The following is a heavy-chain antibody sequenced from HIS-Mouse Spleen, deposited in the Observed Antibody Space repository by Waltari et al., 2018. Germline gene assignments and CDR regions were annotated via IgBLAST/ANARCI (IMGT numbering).Heavy chain of an antibody. D-gene: IGHD6-13*01. V-gene: IGHV4-39*07. J-gene: IGHJ2*01. CDR1: GGSISSSSYY. CDR3: AREIPYSSSWYDWYFDL. Sequence: QLQLQESGPGLVKPSETLSLTCTVSGGSISSSSYYWGWIRHPPGKGLEWIGGIYYRGRTYSNPALKSRVTIAVDTSKNQVSLRLSSVTAADTAVYYCAREIPYSSSWYDWYFDLWGRGTLVTVSS. CDR2: IYYRGRT.